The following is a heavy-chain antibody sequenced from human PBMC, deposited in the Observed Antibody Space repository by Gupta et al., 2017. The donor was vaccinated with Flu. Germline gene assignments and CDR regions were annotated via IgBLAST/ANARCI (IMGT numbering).Heavy chain of an antibody. Sequence: EVQVVESGGGLVQPGRSLRLACAASGFTFGAYAVHWVRQAPGKGLEWVSSINWNSDNIGYADSVKSRFTISRDNAKKSLYLQMNSLRLEDTAVYYCVKDTAGYSGVGNFDYWGQGTLVSVSS. CDR3: VKDTAGYSGVGNFDY. CDR1: GFTFGAYA. CDR2: INWNSDNI. J-gene: IGHJ4*02. D-gene: IGHD5-12*01. V-gene: IGHV3-9*01.